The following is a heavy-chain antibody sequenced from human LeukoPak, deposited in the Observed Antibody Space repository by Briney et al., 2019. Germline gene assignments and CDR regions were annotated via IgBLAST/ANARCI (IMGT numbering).Heavy chain of an antibody. D-gene: IGHD2-2*02. Sequence: PGGSLRLSCAASGFTFSSYAMSWVRQAPGKGLEWVSAISGSGGSTYYADSVKGRFTISRDNSKNTLYLQMNSLRAEDTAVYYCAKGYCSSTSCYRNYYYMDVWGKGTTVTVSS. CDR1: GFTFSSYA. CDR2: ISGSGGST. V-gene: IGHV3-23*01. CDR3: AKGYCSSTSCYRNYYYMDV. J-gene: IGHJ6*03.